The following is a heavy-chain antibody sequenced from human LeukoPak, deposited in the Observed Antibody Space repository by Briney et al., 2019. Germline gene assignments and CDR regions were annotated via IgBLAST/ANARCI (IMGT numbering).Heavy chain of an antibody. V-gene: IGHV3-23*01. J-gene: IGHJ4*02. CDR3: AKGGRTTIFGLVITHFDY. CDR2: ISGSGGST. D-gene: IGHD3-3*01. Sequence: GGSLRLSCAASGFTFSSYAMSWVRLAPGKGLEWVSAISGSGGSTYYADSVKGRFTISRDNSKNTLYLQMNSLRAEDTAVYYCAKGGRTTIFGLVITHFDYWGQGTLVTVSS. CDR1: GFTFSSYA.